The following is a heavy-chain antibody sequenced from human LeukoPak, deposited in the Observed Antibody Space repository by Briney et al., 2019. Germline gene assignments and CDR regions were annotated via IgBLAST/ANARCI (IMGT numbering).Heavy chain of an antibody. CDR2: IYTSGST. Sequence: SETLSLTCTVSGGSFRSYYWSWIRQPAGKGLEWIGRIYTSGSTNYNPSLRSRVTISVDTSKNQFSLNLTSVTAADTAVYYCARAMSIAARLQTIFDYWGQGTLVTVSS. CDR1: GGSFRSYY. J-gene: IGHJ4*02. CDR3: ARAMSIAARLQTIFDY. D-gene: IGHD6-6*01. V-gene: IGHV4-4*07.